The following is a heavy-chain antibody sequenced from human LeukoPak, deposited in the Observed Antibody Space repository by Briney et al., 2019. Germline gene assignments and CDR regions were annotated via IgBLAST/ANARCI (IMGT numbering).Heavy chain of an antibody. CDR2: INAGNGNT. V-gene: IGHV1-3*01. CDR1: GYTFTSYA. CDR3: ARAPSIAARPYYYYGMDV. J-gene: IGHJ6*02. D-gene: IGHD6-6*01. Sequence: ASVKVSCKASGYTFTSYAMHWVRQAPGQRLEWMGWINAGNGNTKYSQKFQGRVTITRDTSASTAYMELSSLRSEDTAVYNCARAPSIAARPYYYYGMDVWGQGTTVTVSS.